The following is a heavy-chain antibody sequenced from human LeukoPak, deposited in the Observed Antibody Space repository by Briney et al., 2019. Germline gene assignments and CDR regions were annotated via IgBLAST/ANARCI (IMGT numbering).Heavy chain of an antibody. Sequence: PSETLSLTCAVYGGSFSGYYWSWIRQPPGKGLEWIGEINHSGSTNYNPSLKSRVTMSVDTSKNQFSLKLSSVTAADTAVYYCARDIVVHGMDVWGQGTTVTVSS. CDR1: GGSFSGYY. D-gene: IGHD2-15*01. CDR2: INHSGST. V-gene: IGHV4-34*01. J-gene: IGHJ6*02. CDR3: ARDIVVHGMDV.